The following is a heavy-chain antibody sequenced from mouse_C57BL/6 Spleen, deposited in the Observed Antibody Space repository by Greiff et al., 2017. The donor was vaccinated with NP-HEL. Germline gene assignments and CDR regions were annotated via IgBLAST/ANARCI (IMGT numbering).Heavy chain of an antibody. CDR3: ASRHYYGSSPFAY. V-gene: IGHV1-61*01. D-gene: IGHD1-1*01. CDR2: IYPSDSET. CDR1: GYTFTSYW. Sequence: QVQLQQPGAELVRPGASVKLSCKASGYTFTSYWMDWVKQRPGQGLEWIGNIYPSDSETHYNQKFKDKATLTVDKSSSTAYMQLSSLTSEDSAVYYCASRHYYGSSPFAYWGQGTLVTVSA. J-gene: IGHJ3*01.